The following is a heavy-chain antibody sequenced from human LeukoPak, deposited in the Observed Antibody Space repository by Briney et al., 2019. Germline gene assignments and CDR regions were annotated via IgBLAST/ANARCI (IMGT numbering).Heavy chain of an antibody. CDR1: GGSISSYY. CDR2: IYYSGST. CDR3: ARDTDYGSGRFDY. J-gene: IGHJ4*02. V-gene: IGHV4-59*01. D-gene: IGHD3-10*01. Sequence: SETLSLTCTVSGGSISSYYWSWIRQPPGKGLEWIGYIYYSGSTNYNPSLKSRVTISVDTSKNQFSLKLSSVTAADTAVYYCARDTDYGSGRFDYWGQGTLVTVSS.